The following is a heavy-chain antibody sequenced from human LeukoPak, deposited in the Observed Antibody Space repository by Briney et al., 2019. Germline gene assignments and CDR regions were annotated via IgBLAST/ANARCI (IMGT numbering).Heavy chain of an antibody. D-gene: IGHD6-13*01. J-gene: IGHJ4*02. CDR2: MNPNSGNT. Sequence: ASVKVSCKAPGYTFTSYDINWVRQATGQGLEWMGWMNPNSGNTGYAQKFQGRVTMTRNTSISTAYMELSSLRSEDTAVYYCASWSVGSSWFPFDYWGQGTLVTVSS. V-gene: IGHV1-8*01. CDR1: GYTFTSYD. CDR3: ASWSVGSSWFPFDY.